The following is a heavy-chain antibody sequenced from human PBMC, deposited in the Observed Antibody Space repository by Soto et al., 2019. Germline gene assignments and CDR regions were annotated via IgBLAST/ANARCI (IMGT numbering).Heavy chain of an antibody. D-gene: IGHD6-19*01. J-gene: IGHJ4*02. Sequence: SETLSLTCAVSGYSISSGYYWGWIRQPPGKGLEWIGSIYHSGSTYYNPSLKSRVTISVDTSKNQFSLKLSSVTAADTAVYYCARVHSSGWYSFEYWGQGTLVTVS. CDR1: GYSISSGYY. CDR2: IYHSGST. CDR3: ARVHSSGWYSFEY. V-gene: IGHV4-38-2*01.